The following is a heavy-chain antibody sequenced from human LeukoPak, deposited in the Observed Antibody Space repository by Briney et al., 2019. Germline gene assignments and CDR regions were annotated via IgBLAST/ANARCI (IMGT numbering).Heavy chain of an antibody. Sequence: GGSLRLSCAASGFTFSTYGMHWVRQAPGKGLEWVAFIRSDGSDKYYADSVKGRFTISRDNSKNTLYIQMNSLRAEDTAVYYCAKGLILIDYWGQGTLVTVSS. CDR1: GFTFSTYG. V-gene: IGHV3-30*02. CDR3: AKGLILIDY. J-gene: IGHJ4*02. CDR2: IRSDGSDK.